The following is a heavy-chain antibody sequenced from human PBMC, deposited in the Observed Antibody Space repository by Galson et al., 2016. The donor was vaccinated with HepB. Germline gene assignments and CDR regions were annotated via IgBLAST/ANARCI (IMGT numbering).Heavy chain of an antibody. D-gene: IGHD3-22*01. V-gene: IGHV4-39*01. CDR2: IHYFGST. CDR3: ARTYYYESSGFYWGYDWYCDL. CDR1: GGSISSNTYY. Sequence: SETLSLTCTVSGGSISSNTYYWTWIRQPPGKGLEWIGSIHYFGSTHYNPSLKSRVTISVDPSRNQFSLRVSSVTAADTAIYYCARTYYYESSGFYWGYDWYCDLWGRGTLVTVSS. J-gene: IGHJ2*01.